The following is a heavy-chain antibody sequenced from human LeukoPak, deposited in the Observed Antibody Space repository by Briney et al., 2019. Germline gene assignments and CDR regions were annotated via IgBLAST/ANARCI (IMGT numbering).Heavy chain of an antibody. CDR1: GFTFGSYA. CDR3: AAHQKYGSGAGLFDY. Sequence: GGSLRLSCAASGFTFGSYAMSWVRQAPGKGLEWVSDINGSGGSTYYTDSVKGRFTISRDNSKNTLYLQMNSLRAEDTAVYYCAAHQKYGSGAGLFDYWGQGTLVTVSS. V-gene: IGHV3-23*01. D-gene: IGHD3-10*01. J-gene: IGHJ4*02. CDR2: INGSGGST.